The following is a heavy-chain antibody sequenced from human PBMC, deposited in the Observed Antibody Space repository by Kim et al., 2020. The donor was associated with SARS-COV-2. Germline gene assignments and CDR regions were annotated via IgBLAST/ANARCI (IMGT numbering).Heavy chain of an antibody. CDR3: ARWVFGGFSYGMDV. CDR2: ISAYNGNT. D-gene: IGHD3-16*01. J-gene: IGHJ6*02. Sequence: ASVKVSCKASGYTFTSYGISWVLQAPGQGLEWMGWISAYNGNTNYAQKLQGRVTMTTDTSTSTAYMELRSLRSDDTAVYYCARWVFGGFSYGMDVWGQGTTVTVSS. CDR1: GYTFTSYG. V-gene: IGHV1-18*04.